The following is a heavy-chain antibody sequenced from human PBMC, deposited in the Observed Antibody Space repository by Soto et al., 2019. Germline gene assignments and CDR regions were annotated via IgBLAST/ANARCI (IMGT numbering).Heavy chain of an antibody. CDR2: INHSGST. CDR1: GGSFSGYY. D-gene: IGHD3-10*01. CDR3: ARLWFGELPLIVDAVDI. V-gene: IGHV4-34*01. Sequence: SETLSLTCAVYGGSFSGYYWSWIRQPPGKGLEWIGEINHSGSTNYNPSLKSRVTISVDTSKNQFSLKLSSVTAADTAEYYCARLWFGELPLIVDAVDIWGQGTSVNVS. J-gene: IGHJ3*02.